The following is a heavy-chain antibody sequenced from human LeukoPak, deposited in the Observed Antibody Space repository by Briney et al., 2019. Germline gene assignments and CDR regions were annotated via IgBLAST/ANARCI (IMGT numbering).Heavy chain of an antibody. Sequence: GGSLRLSCQASGFTFSNYAMSWVRQAPGKGLEWVSSINPDGGGSFFADSVKGRLTISRDDPRSVVYLQMNSLSAEGTAVYYCARSGVATCHYWGQGILVTVSS. CDR3: ARSGVATCHY. V-gene: IGHV3-23*01. J-gene: IGHJ4*02. CDR2: INPDGGGS. CDR1: GFTFSNYA. D-gene: IGHD2-15*01.